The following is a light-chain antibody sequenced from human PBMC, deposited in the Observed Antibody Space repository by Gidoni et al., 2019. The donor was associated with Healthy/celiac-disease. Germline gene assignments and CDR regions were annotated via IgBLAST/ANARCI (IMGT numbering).Light chain of an antibody. V-gene: IGKV1-5*03. Sequence: IQMTKSPSTLSASVGDRVTITCRASQSISSWLAWYQQKPGKAPKLLIYKASSLESGVPSRFSGSGSGTEFTLTISSLQPDDFATYYCQQYNSYSPQAFTFGPGTKVDIK. J-gene: IGKJ3*01. CDR1: QSISSW. CDR2: KAS. CDR3: QQYNSYSPQAFT.